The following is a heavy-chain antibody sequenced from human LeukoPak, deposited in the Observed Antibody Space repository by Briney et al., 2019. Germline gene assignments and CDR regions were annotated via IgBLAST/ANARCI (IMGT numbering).Heavy chain of an antibody. V-gene: IGHV3-21*01. CDR2: ISSSSRYI. CDR1: GFTLGNYS. J-gene: IGHJ4*02. Sequence: GGSLRLSCAASGFTLGNYSMNWVRQSPGKGLQWVASISSSSRYIYYADSVKGRFTISRDNSKNTLYLQMNSLRAEATAAYYCAKGYSGYDWSLVDYWGQGTLVTVSS. D-gene: IGHD5-12*01. CDR3: AKGYSGYDWSLVDY.